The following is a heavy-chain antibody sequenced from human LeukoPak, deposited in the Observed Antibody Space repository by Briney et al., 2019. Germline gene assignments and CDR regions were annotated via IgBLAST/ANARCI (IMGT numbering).Heavy chain of an antibody. CDR2: ISWNSGSV. CDR3: VKVSGYTYGYFDY. D-gene: IGHD5-18*01. CDR1: GFTFDDYA. J-gene: IGHJ4*02. Sequence: GGSLRLSCAASGFTFDDYAMHWVRQAPGKGLEWVSGISWNSGSVDYADSVRGRFTISRDNAKNSLYLQMNSLRAEDTALYYCVKVSGYTYGYFDYWGQGTLVTVSS. V-gene: IGHV3-9*01.